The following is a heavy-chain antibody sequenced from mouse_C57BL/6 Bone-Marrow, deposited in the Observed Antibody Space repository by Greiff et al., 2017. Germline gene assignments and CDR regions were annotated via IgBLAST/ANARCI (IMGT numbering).Heavy chain of an antibody. Sequence: VQLQQPGAELVKPGASVKLSCKASGYTFTSYWMQWVKQRPGQGLEWIGEIDPSDSYTNYNQKFKGKATLTVDTSSSTAYMQLSSLPSEDSAVYYCARRYGFDYGGQGTTLTVSS. CDR2: IDPSDSYT. CDR3: ARRYGFDY. CDR1: GYTFTSYW. J-gene: IGHJ2*01. V-gene: IGHV1-50*01. D-gene: IGHD1-1*02.